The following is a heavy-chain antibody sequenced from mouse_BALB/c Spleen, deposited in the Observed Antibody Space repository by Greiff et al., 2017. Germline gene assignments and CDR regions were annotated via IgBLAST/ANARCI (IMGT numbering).Heavy chain of an antibody. CDR2: ISSGGSYT. CDR1: GFTFSSYG. V-gene: IGHV5-6*01. J-gene: IGHJ2*01. D-gene: IGHD2-2*01. CDR3: ARHRELWLLYFDY. Sequence: EVHLVESGGDLVKPGGSLKLSCAASGFTFSSYGMSWVRQTPDKRLEWVATISSGGSYTYYPDSVKGRFTISRDNAKNTLYLQMSSLKSEDTAMYYCARHRELWLLYFDYWGQGTTLTVSS.